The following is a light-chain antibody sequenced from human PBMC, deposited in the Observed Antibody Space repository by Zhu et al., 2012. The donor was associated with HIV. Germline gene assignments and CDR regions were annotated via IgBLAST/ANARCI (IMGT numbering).Light chain of an antibody. V-gene: IGKV3-20*01. CDR3: QQYGTFPRT. CDR1: QSVSNNY. CDR2: GAS. J-gene: IGKJ2*01. Sequence: EIVLTQSPGTLSLSPGERATLSCRASQSVSNNYLAWYLQKPGQAPRLLIYGASSRATGIPDRFSGSGSGTDFTLTISRLEPEDFAVYYCQQYGTFPRTFGQGTKLEI.